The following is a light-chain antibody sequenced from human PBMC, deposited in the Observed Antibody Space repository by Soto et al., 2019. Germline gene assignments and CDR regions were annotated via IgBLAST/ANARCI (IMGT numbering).Light chain of an antibody. CDR1: QTISSW. V-gene: IGKV1-5*03. CDR3: QHYNSYSEA. Sequence: DIHMTQSPSTLSGSVGDIVTITCRASQTISSWLAWYQQKPGKAPKLLIYKASTLKSGVPSRLRGSGYGTELTLTISSMQTDDFATYYCQHYNSYSEAFGHGTKVDIK. J-gene: IGKJ1*01. CDR2: KAS.